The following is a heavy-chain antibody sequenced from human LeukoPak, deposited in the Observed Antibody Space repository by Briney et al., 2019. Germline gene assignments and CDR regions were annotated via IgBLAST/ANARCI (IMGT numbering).Heavy chain of an antibody. J-gene: IGHJ4*02. CDR3: ARDKYSSGWYWSV. V-gene: IGHV3-21*01. D-gene: IGHD6-19*01. CDR2: ISSSSSYI. CDR1: GFTFSSYA. Sequence: GGSLRLSCAASGFTFSSYAMSWVRQAPGKGLEWVSSISSSSSYIYYADSVKGRFTISRDNAKNSLYLQMNSLRAEDTAVYYCARDKYSSGWYWSVWGQGTLVTVSS.